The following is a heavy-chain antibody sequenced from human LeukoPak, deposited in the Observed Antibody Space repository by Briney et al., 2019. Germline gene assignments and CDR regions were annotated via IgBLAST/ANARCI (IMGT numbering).Heavy chain of an antibody. J-gene: IGHJ3*01. V-gene: IGHV3-23*01. CDR2: IRGSGASS. CDR1: GFTFSNYA. D-gene: IGHD4-17*01. Sequence: GGSVRLSCEASGFTFSNYAMTWVRQAPGKGLEWVSSIRGSGASSFYADSVKGRFAMSRDNSKSTLYLQMNSLRVGDTAVYYCGRDPNGDYVGAFDFGGQGTLVTASS. CDR3: GRDPNGDYVGAFDF.